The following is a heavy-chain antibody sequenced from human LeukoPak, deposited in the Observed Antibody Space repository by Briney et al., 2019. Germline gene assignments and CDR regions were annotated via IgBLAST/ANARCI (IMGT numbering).Heavy chain of an antibody. CDR2: IFSGGST. V-gene: IGHV3-53*01. CDR3: ARILYSSGSTTFDY. D-gene: IGHD5-18*01. Sequence: GGSLRLSCATFGLTVSSNYMTWVRQAPGKGLEWVSVIFSGGSTHYADSVKGRFTISRDNSKNTVYLQMHSLRAEDTAVYYCARILYSSGSTTFDYWGQGTLVTVSS. CDR1: GLTVSSNY. J-gene: IGHJ4*02.